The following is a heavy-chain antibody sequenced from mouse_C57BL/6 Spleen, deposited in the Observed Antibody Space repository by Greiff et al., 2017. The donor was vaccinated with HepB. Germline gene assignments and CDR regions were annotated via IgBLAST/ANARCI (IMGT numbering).Heavy chain of an antibody. CDR1: GYTFTDYN. V-gene: IGHV1-22*01. J-gene: IGHJ2*01. Sequence: EVQLQESGPELVKPGASVKMSCKASGYTFTDYNMHWVKQSHGKSLEWIGYINPNNGGTSYNQKFKGKATLTVNKSSSTAYMELRSLTSEDSAVYYCARRDWDAYYFDYWGQGTTLTVSS. D-gene: IGHD4-1*01. CDR3: ARRDWDAYYFDY. CDR2: INPNNGGT.